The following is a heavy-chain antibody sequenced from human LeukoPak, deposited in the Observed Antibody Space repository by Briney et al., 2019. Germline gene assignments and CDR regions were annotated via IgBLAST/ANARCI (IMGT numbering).Heavy chain of an antibody. V-gene: IGHV4-39*01. J-gene: IGHJ5*02. Sequence: SETLSLTCTVSGGSISSSSYYWGWIRQPPGKGLEWIGSIYYSGSTYYNPSLKSRVTISVDTSKNQFSLKVSSVTAADTTVYYCARLSRVAGRLNGIDPWGQGILVTVSS. CDR3: ARLSRVAGRLNGIDP. D-gene: IGHD6-19*01. CDR1: GGSISSSSYY. CDR2: IYYSGST.